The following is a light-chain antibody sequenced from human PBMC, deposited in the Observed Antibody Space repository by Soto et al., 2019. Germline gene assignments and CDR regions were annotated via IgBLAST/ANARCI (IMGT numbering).Light chain of an antibody. CDR1: QTISSW. Sequence: DIQMTQSPSTLSGSVGDRVTITCRASQTISSWLAWYQQKPGKAPKLLIYKASTLKSGVPSRFSGSGSGTEFTLTISSLQPDDFATYYCQHYHSYSVACGQGTKVDLK. V-gene: IGKV1-5*03. CDR2: KAS. J-gene: IGKJ1*01. CDR3: QHYHSYSVA.